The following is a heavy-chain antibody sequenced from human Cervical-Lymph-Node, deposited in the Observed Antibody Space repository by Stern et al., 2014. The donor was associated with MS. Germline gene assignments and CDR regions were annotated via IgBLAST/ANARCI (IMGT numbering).Heavy chain of an antibody. J-gene: IGHJ6*02. D-gene: IGHD2/OR15-2a*01. CDR2: IWSDGTNK. V-gene: IGHV3-33*06. CDR3: AKEAFSHGLNV. Sequence: QVQLVQSGGGVVQPGRSQRLSCAASGFSFSNYGMHWVRQAPGKGLEWVAVIWSDGTNKYYANSVKGRFTNSRDNSKNTLFLQMNSLRAEDTAVYYCAKEAFSHGLNVWGQGTTVTVSS. CDR1: GFSFSNYG.